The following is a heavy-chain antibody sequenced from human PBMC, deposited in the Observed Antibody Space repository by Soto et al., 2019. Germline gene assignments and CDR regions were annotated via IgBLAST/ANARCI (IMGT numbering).Heavy chain of an antibody. V-gene: IGHV3-11*01. CDR3: ARDDVDTAMGYYYGMDV. CDR2: ISSSGSTI. D-gene: IGHD5-18*01. Sequence: QVQLVESGGGLVKPGGSLRLSCAASGFTFSDYYMSWIRQAPGKGLEWVSYISSSGSTIYYADSVKGRCTISRDNAKNSLYLQMNSLRADDTAVYYCARDDVDTAMGYYYGMDVWGQGTTGTVSS. J-gene: IGHJ6*02. CDR1: GFTFSDYY.